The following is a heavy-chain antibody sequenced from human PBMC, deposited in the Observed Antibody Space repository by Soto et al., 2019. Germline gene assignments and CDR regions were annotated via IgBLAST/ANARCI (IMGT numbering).Heavy chain of an antibody. D-gene: IGHD6-6*01. V-gene: IGHV3-33*01. CDR2: IWFDGSNK. Sequence: QEQLVESGGGVVQPGRSLRLSCAASGFTFSSCGMHWVRQAPGKGLEWVAVIWFDGSNKYYADSVKGRFTISRDNSKNTLYLQMNTLRADDTAVYYFARGFPRRLIAAPFDYWGQGALVTVSS. CDR3: ARGFPRRLIAAPFDY. J-gene: IGHJ4*02. CDR1: GFTFSSCG.